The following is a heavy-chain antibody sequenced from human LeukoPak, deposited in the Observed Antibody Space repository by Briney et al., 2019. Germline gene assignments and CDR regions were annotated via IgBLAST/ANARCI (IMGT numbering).Heavy chain of an antibody. CDR3: ARDWVAGVPFDAFDI. Sequence: AGSLRLSCVASGFTLSNYWMSWVRQAPGKGLEWVANIKEDGREKYYVGSVKGRFTISRDNAKNSLYLHMDSLTAEDTAIYYCARDWVAGVPFDAFDIWGQGTMVSVSS. D-gene: IGHD3-10*01. V-gene: IGHV3-7*01. J-gene: IGHJ3*02. CDR1: GFTLSNYW. CDR2: IKEDGREK.